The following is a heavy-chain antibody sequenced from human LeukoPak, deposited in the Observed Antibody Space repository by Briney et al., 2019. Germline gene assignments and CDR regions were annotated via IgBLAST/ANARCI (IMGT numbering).Heavy chain of an antibody. D-gene: IGHD6-13*01. V-gene: IGHV3-21*01. J-gene: IGHJ4*02. CDR3: ARDQSTGYSSSWYGGYYFDY. CDR2: ISSSSSYI. Sequence: PGGXXRLSCAASGFTFSSYSMNWVRQAPGKGLEWVSSISSSSSYIYYADSVKGRFTISRDNAKNSLYLQMNSLRAEDTAVYYCARDQSTGYSSSWYGGYYFDYWGQGTLVTVSS. CDR1: GFTFSSYS.